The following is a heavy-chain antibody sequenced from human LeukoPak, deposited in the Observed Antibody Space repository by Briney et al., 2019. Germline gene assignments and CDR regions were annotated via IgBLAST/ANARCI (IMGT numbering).Heavy chain of an antibody. CDR2: ISYDGSNK. Sequence: GRSLRLSCAASGFTFSSYAMHWVRQAPGKGLEWVAVISYDGSNKYYADSVKGRFTISRDNSKNTLYLQMNSLRAEDTAVYYCARPYYYDSSGYSSCFDYWGQGTLVTVSS. CDR1: GFTFSSYA. J-gene: IGHJ4*02. V-gene: IGHV3-30-3*01. D-gene: IGHD3-22*01. CDR3: ARPYYYDSSGYSSCFDY.